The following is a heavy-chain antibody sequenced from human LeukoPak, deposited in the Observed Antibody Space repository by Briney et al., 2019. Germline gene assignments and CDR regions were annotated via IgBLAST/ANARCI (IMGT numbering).Heavy chain of an antibody. CDR2: IYYSGST. V-gene: IGHV4-59*01. D-gene: IGHD3-10*01. Sequence: PSETLSLTCTVSGGSISSYYWSWIRQPPGKGLEWFGYIYYSGSTNYNPSLKSRVTISVDTSKNQFSLKLSSVTAADTAVYYCARDGAGIYDAFDIWGQGTMVTVSS. CDR1: GGSISSYY. J-gene: IGHJ3*02. CDR3: ARDGAGIYDAFDI.